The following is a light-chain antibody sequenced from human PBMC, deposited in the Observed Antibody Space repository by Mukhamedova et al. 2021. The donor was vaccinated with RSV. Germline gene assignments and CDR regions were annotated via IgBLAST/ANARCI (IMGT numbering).Light chain of an antibody. J-gene: IGKJ1*01. CDR2: GAS. CDR1: SSY. CDR3: QQFGSSRWT. Sequence: SSYLAWYQQKPGQAPRLLIYGASSRATGIPARFSGSWSGTDFTLTISRLEPEDFAVYYCQQFGSSRWTFGQGTKVEIK. V-gene: IGKV3-20*01.